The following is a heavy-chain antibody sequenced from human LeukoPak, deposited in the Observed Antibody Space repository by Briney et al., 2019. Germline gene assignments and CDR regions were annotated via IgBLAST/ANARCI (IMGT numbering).Heavy chain of an antibody. CDR3: TTVVGTATSPSDY. D-gene: IGHD2-15*01. CDR1: GFTFSDHY. J-gene: IGHJ4*02. CDR2: IKSKTDGGTT. Sequence: GGSLRLSCAASGFTFSDHYMDWVRQAPGKGLEWVGRIKSKTDGGTTDYAAPVKGRFTISRDDSKNTLYLQMNSLKTEDTAVYYCTTVVGTATSPSDYWGQGTLVTVSS. V-gene: IGHV3-15*01.